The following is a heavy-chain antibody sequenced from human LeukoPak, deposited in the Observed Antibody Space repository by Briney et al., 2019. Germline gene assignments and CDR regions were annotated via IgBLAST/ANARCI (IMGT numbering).Heavy chain of an antibody. Sequence: SGTLSLTCAVYGGSFSGYYWSWIRQPPGKGLEWIGEINHSGSTNYNPSLKSRVTILVDTSKNQFSLKLSSVTAADTAVYYCARSEWELLTLDYWGQGTLVTVSS. D-gene: IGHD1-26*01. V-gene: IGHV4-34*01. CDR1: GGSFSGYY. J-gene: IGHJ4*02. CDR3: ARSEWELLTLDY. CDR2: INHSGST.